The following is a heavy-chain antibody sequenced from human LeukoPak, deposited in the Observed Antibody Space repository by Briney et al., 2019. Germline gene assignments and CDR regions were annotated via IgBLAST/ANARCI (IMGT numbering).Heavy chain of an antibody. CDR1: GFTFSSYS. D-gene: IGHD3-10*01. CDR2: ISSSSSYI. V-gene: IGHV3-21*04. Sequence: GGSLRLSCAASGFTFSSYSMNWVRQAPGKGLEWVSSISSSSSYIYYADSVKGRFTISRDNAKNSLYLQMNSLRAEDTAVYYCAKGDYGSGSYYNTYYYYGMDVWGQGTTVTVSS. CDR3: AKGDYGSGSYYNTYYYYGMDV. J-gene: IGHJ6*02.